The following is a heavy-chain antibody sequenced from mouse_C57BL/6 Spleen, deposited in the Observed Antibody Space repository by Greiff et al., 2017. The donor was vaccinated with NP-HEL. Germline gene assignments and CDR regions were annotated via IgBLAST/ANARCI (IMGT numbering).Heavy chain of an antibody. CDR3: ATQAWFGY. V-gene: IGHV1-39*01. Sequence: EVKLMESGPELVKPGASVKISCKASGYSFTDYNMNWVKQSNGKSLEWIGVINPNYGTTSYNQKFKGKATLTVDQSSSTAYMQLNSLTSEDSAIYYCATQAWFGYWGQGALVTVAA. J-gene: IGHJ3*01. CDR2: INPNYGTT. CDR1: GYSFTDYN.